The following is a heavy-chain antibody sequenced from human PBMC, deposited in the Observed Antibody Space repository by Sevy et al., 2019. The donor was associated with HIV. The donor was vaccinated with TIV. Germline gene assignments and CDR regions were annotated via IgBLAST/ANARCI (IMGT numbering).Heavy chain of an antibody. CDR1: GYTFTSYG. Sequence: ASVKVSCTASGYTFTSYGISWVRQAPGQGLEWMGWISAYNGNTNYAQKLQGRVTLTTDTSTSTAYMELGSLRSDVTAVYYCARGYYDFWSGYYRRDAFDIWGQGTMVTVSS. CDR2: ISAYNGNT. J-gene: IGHJ3*02. V-gene: IGHV1-18*01. D-gene: IGHD3-3*01. CDR3: ARGYYDFWSGYYRRDAFDI.